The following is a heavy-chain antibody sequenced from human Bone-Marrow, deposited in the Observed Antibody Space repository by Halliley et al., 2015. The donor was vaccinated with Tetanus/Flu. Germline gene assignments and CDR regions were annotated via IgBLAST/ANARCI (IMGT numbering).Heavy chain of an antibody. J-gene: IGHJ3*02. Sequence: QLVQSGAEVKKPGESLKISCKGSGFDFTTSWIGWVRQMPGKGLEWMGVIYPDDSDTRCSPSFQGQVTISADKSINSAYLQWGSLKASDTAMYYCASLKSFTTEDAFDIWGQGTMVPVSS. CDR2: IYPDDSDT. CDR3: ASLKSFTTEDAFDI. CDR1: GFDFTTSW. D-gene: IGHD2-2*01. V-gene: IGHV5-51*01.